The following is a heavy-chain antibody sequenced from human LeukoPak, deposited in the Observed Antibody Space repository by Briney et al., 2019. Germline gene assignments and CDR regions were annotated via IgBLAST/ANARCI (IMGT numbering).Heavy chain of an antibody. CDR3: ARGRMRRPQGLRQQPLPHRDAFDI. Sequence: PSETLSLTCAVYGGSFSGYYWSWIRQPPGKGLEWIGEINHSGSTNYNPSLKSRVTISVDTSKNQFSLKLSSVTAADTAVYYCARGRMRRPQGLRQQPLPHRDAFDIWGQGTMVTVSS. CDR2: INHSGST. D-gene: IGHD6-13*01. CDR1: GGSFSGYY. V-gene: IGHV4-34*01. J-gene: IGHJ3*02.